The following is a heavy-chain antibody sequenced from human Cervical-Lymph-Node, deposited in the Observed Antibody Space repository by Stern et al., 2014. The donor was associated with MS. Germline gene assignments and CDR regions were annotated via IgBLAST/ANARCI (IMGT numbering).Heavy chain of an antibody. D-gene: IGHD4-23*01. CDR2: ISLDGSDK. J-gene: IGHJ4*02. CDR1: GFIFSKYG. V-gene: IGHV3-30*18. CDR3: AKTAGNSLFDY. Sequence: QVQLVESGGGVVEPGRSLRLSFAASGFIFSKYGLEWVLQAPGEVLQWVAAISLDGSDKYYSDSVKGRFNISRDNSKSRVFLYMSSLRVEDTAIYYCAKTAGNSLFDYWGQGTPVTVSS.